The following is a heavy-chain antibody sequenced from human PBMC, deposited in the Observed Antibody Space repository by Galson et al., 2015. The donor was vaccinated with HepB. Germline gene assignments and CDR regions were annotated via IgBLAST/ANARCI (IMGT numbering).Heavy chain of an antibody. Sequence: PALVKPTQTLTLTCTFSGFSLRTSGMCVSWIRQPPGKALEWLARIDWDDDKYYSTPLKTRLTISKDTSKNQVVLTMTNMDPVDTATYYCARCQWGGFDYWGQGALVTVSS. CDR1: GFSLRTSGMC. D-gene: IGHD3-16*01. J-gene: IGHJ4*02. CDR2: IDWDDDK. V-gene: IGHV2-70*11. CDR3: ARCQWGGFDY.